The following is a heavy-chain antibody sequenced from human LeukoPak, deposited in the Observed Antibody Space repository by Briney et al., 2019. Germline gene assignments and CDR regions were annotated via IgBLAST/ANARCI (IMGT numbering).Heavy chain of an antibody. D-gene: IGHD6-25*01. CDR3: ARDGSGFYYYYYMDV. CDR2: ISTVSTYT. J-gene: IGHJ6*03. Sequence: PGGPLRLSCAASGFTFTDYSMTWVRRAPGKGLEWVSSISTVSTYTFYSDSVKGRFTISRDNRKNTLYLQMSSLSAEDTAVYYCARDGSGFYYYYYMDVWGRGTAVTVPS. V-gene: IGHV3-21*01. CDR1: GFTFTDYS.